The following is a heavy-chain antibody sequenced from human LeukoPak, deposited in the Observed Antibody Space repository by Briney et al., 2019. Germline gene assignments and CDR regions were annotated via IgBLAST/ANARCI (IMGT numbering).Heavy chain of an antibody. D-gene: IGHD2-21*02. CDR3: ARDVHIVVVTAPFDY. V-gene: IGHV3-11*01. J-gene: IGHJ4*02. CDR2: ISSSGSTI. CDR1: GFTFSDYY. Sequence: GGSLRLSCAASGFTFSDYYMSWIRQAPGKGLEWVSYISSSGSTICYADSVKGRFTISRDNAKNSLYLQMNSLRAEDTAVYYCARDVHIVVVTAPFDYWGQGTLVTVSS.